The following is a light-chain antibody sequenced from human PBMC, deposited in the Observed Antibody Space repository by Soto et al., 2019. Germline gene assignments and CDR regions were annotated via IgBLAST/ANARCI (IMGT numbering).Light chain of an antibody. V-gene: IGKV1-39*01. J-gene: IGKJ2*01. CDR3: QQSYSTPLYT. Sequence: DIQMTQSPSSLSASVGDRVTITCRASQSISSYLNWYQQKPGKAPKLLIYAASSLQSGVPSRFSGSGSGTEFTLTISSLQPEDFATYDCQQSYSTPLYTFGQGNKRAIK. CDR2: AAS. CDR1: QSISSY.